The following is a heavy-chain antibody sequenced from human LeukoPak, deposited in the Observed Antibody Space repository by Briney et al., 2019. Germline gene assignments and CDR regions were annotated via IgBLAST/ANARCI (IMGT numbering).Heavy chain of an antibody. J-gene: IGHJ4*02. D-gene: IGHD3-3*01. CDR1: GGTFSSYA. CDR2: ISAYNGNT. Sequence: VASVKVSCKASGGTFSSYAISWVRQAPGQGLEWMGWISAYNGNTNYAQKLQGRVTMTTDTSTSTAYMELRSLRSDDTAVYYCARDGSTYYDFWSGSGSYFDYWGQGTLVTVSS. V-gene: IGHV1-18*01. CDR3: ARDGSTYYDFWSGSGSYFDY.